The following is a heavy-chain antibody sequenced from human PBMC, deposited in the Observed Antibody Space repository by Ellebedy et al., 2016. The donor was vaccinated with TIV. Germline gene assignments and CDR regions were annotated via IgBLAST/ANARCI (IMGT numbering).Heavy chain of an antibody. CDR1: GFTFSAYA. CDR3: ARSRIAAAINN. D-gene: IGHD6-13*01. J-gene: IGHJ4*02. Sequence: GESLKISXATSGFTFSAYAMSWVRQAPGKGLEWVSAIAGNNVNRYYADAVRGRFTISRDHSRNTLFLQMNSLRVDDTALYYCARSRIAAAINNWGQGTRVTVSS. V-gene: IGHV3-23*01. CDR2: IAGNNVNR.